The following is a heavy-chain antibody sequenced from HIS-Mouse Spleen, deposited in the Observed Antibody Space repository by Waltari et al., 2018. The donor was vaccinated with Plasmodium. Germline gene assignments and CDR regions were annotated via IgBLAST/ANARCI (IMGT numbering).Heavy chain of an antibody. J-gene: IGHJ4*02. CDR1: GFTFHSYA. D-gene: IGHD2-15*01. Sequence: QVQLVESGGGVVQPGRSLSLSCAASGFTFHSYAMHWARQAPGKGLEWVAVISYDGSNKYYADSVKGRFTISRDNSKNTLYLQMNSLRAEDTAVYYCARDRRLAFDYWGQGTLVTVSS. V-gene: IGHV3-30-3*01. CDR3: ARDRRLAFDY. CDR2: ISYDGSNK.